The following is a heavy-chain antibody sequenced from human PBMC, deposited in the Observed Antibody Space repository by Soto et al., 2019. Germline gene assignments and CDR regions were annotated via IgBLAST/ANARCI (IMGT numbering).Heavy chain of an antibody. J-gene: IGHJ6*02. D-gene: IGHD2-21*01. CDR2: IIPILGIA. V-gene: IGHV1-69*02. Sequence: GASVKVSCKASGGTFTSYTISWVRQAPGQGLEWMGRIIPILGIANYAQKFQGRVTITADKSTSTAYMELSRLSSEDTAVYSCSRGVFVGYYGPDVRGQGTPVTVSS. CDR1: GGTFTSYT. CDR3: SRGVFVGYYGPDV.